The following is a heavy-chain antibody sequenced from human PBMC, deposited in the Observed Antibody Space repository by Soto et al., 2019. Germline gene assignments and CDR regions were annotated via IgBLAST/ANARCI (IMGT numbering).Heavy chain of an antibody. CDR1: GFTFSSYV. CDR3: ARDRYSSSSEGDY. D-gene: IGHD6-6*01. V-gene: IGHV3-33*08. Sequence: GGSLRLSCAASGFTFSSYVMHWVRQAPGKGLEWVAVISYDGSYKYYADSVKGRFTISRDSAKNSLYLQMNSLRAEDTAVYYCARDRYSSSSEGDYWGQGTLVTVSS. CDR2: ISYDGSYK. J-gene: IGHJ4*02.